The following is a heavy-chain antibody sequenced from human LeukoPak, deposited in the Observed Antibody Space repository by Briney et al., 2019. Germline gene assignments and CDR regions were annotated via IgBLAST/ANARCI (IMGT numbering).Heavy chain of an antibody. J-gene: IGHJ5*02. CDR2: IYYSGST. CDR3: AATPGIEYNWFDP. CDR1: GGSISSGGYY. Sequence: PSQTLSLTCTVSGGSISSGGYYWSWIRQHPGKGLEWIGYIYYSGSTYYNPSLKSRVTISVDTSKNQFSLKLSSVTAADTAVYYCAATPGIEYNWFDPWGQGTLVTVSS. V-gene: IGHV4-31*03.